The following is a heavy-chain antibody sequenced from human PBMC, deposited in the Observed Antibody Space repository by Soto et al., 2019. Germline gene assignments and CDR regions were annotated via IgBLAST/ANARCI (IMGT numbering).Heavy chain of an antibody. CDR1: GYTFTSYA. Sequence: QVQLVQSGAEVKKPGASVKVSCKASGYTFTSYAMHWVRQAPGQRLEWMGWINAGNGNTKYSQKFQGRVTITSDTSASTAYMEMSSMRSEDTAVYYWAGDQYFSCFDYWGQGTLVTVS. CDR3: AGDQYFSCFDY. D-gene: IGHD3-10*01. CDR2: INAGNGNT. J-gene: IGHJ4*02. V-gene: IGHV1-3*01.